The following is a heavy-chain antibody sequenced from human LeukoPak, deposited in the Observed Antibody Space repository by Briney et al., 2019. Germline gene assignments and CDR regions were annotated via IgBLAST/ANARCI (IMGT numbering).Heavy chain of an antibody. J-gene: IGHJ4*02. D-gene: IGHD3-3*01. CDR1: GGSISSGSYY. CDR2: IYTSGST. CDR3: ARDKLRFGSSYFDY. Sequence: SETLSLTCTVSGGSISSGSYYWSWIRQPAGKGLEWIGRIYTSGSTNYNPSLKSRVTISVDTPKNQFSLKLSSVTAADTAVYYCARDKLRFGSSYFDYWGQGTLVTVSS. V-gene: IGHV4-61*02.